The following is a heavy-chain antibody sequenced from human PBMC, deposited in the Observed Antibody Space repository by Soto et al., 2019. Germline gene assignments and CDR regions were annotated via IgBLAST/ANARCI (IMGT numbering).Heavy chain of an antibody. CDR2: IYYIGAY. J-gene: IGHJ5*02. V-gene: IGHV4-59*02. CDR1: GASVSSYY. CDR3: ARTPETRDWLDP. D-gene: IGHD1-7*01. Sequence: QVQLQQSGPGLVRPSETLSLSCSVSGASVSSYYWSWVRQPPGKGLEWIGYIYYIGAYNYNPSLKSRVTIAGDTSKNQFSLKLTSVTAADTAVYYCARTPETRDWLDPWGQGTLVTVSS.